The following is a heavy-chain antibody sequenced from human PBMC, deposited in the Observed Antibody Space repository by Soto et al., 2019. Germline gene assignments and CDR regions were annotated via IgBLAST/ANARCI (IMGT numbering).Heavy chain of an antibody. J-gene: IGHJ1*01. V-gene: IGHV3-23*01. D-gene: IGHD3-10*01. CDR3: ANSYYGSGSYYIYFQH. Sequence: PGGSLRLSCAASGFTFSSYAMSWVRQAPGKGLESVSAISGSGGSTYYADSVKGRFTISRDNSKNTLYLQMNSLRAEDTAVYYCANSYYGSGSYYIYFQHWGQGTLVTVSS. CDR2: ISGSGGST. CDR1: GFTFSSYA.